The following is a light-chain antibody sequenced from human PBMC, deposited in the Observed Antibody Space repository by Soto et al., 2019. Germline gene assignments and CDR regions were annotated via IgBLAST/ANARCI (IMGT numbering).Light chain of an antibody. Sequence: VVNQCRSWLSVNPEKKASISCRSSESLLHSNGYNYLDWYLQKPGQSPQLLIYLGSNRASGVPDRFSGIVSGTDFTLKIRRLGAGDVGVYYCRQALLSPTFSQGTKVEIK. CDR3: RQALLSPT. CDR2: LGS. V-gene: IGKV2-28*01. CDR1: ESLLHSNGYNY. J-gene: IGKJ1*01.